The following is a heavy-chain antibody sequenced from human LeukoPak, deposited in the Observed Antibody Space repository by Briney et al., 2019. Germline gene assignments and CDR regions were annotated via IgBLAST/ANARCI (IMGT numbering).Heavy chain of an antibody. CDR3: ARGRKYSYGTYYYGLDV. CDR2: ILYDGNNK. D-gene: IGHD5-18*01. CDR1: GFTFSTYA. J-gene: IGHJ6*02. Sequence: PGRSLRLSCVASGFTFSTYAMHWVRRAPGKGLEWVAVILYDGNNKYYADSVKGRFTNSRDNSKNTLYLQMNSLRAEDTAVYYCARGRKYSYGTYYYGLDVWGQGTTVTVCS. V-gene: IGHV3-30-3*01.